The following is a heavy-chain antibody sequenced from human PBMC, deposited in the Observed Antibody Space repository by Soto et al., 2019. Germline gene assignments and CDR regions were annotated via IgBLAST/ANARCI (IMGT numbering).Heavy chain of an antibody. CDR3: ARDRGYCTNGVCPGPY. CDR2: ISAYNGNT. V-gene: IGHV1-18*01. CDR1: GYTFTSYG. Sequence: QVQLVQSGAEVNKPGASVKVSCKASGYTFTSYGITWVRQAPGQGLEWMGWISAYNGNTNYAQKLQGRVTMTTDTSTSTAYMELRSLRSDDTAVYYCARDRGYCTNGVCPGPYWGQGTLVTVSS. J-gene: IGHJ4*02. D-gene: IGHD2-8*01.